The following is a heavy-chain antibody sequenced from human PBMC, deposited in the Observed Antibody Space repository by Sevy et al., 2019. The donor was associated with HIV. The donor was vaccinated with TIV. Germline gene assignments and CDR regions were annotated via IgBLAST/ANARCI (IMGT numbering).Heavy chain of an antibody. V-gene: IGHV4-38-2*02. Sequence: SETLSLTCSVSGYSISSGYYLGWMRQPPGKGLEWIGTMYRGGSSYHNPSLKSLVTISSDTAKNQFSLKLSSMTAADTAVYYCARYYYESSGALWPDYWGQGTLVTVSS. J-gene: IGHJ4*02. CDR2: MYRGGSS. CDR1: GYSISSGYY. CDR3: ARYYYESSGALWPDY. D-gene: IGHD3-22*01.